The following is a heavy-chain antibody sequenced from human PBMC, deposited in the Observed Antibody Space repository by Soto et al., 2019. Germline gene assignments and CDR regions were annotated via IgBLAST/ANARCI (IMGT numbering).Heavy chain of an antibody. CDR2: INPSGGNT. Sequence: ASVKVSCKASGYTFTNNYVVWVRQAPGQGLEWMGIINPSGGNTIYAQKFQDRVTMTSDTSTSTIYIELSSLRSEDTAVFYCARIYGTYYYSLTGLWGGHFDYWGQGTQVTVS. J-gene: IGHJ4*02. CDR3: ARIYGTYYYSLTGLWGGHFDY. V-gene: IGHV1-46*03. D-gene: IGHD3-9*01. CDR1: GYTFTNNY.